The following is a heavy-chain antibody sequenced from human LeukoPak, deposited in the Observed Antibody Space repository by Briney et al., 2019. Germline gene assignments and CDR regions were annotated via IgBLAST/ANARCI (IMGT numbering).Heavy chain of an antibody. CDR3: AREGSYDSSGYYRDDAFDI. CDR2: IYHSGTT. D-gene: IGHD3-22*01. CDR1: GGSISSDNYY. J-gene: IGHJ3*02. Sequence: PSETLSLTCSVSGGSISSDNYYWGWIRQPPGKGLEWIGSIYHSGTTYYNPSLKSRVTISVDTSKNQFSLKLSSVTAADTAVYYCAREGSYDSSGYYRDDAFDIWGQGTMVTVSS. V-gene: IGHV4-39*07.